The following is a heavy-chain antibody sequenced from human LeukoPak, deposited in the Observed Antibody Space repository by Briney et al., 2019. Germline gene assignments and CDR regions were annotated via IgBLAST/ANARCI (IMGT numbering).Heavy chain of an antibody. CDR1: GGSISGYY. D-gene: IGHD3-22*01. V-gene: IGHV4-59*01. J-gene: IGHJ4*02. CDR3: ARAMPYYYDSSGYYGGYYFDY. CDR2: IYYSGST. Sequence: SETLSLTCTVSGGSISGYYWNWVRQPPGKGLEWIGYIYYSGSTNHNPSLKSRVTISVDTSKNQFSLKLSSVTAADTAVYYCARAMPYYYDSSGYYGGYYFDYWGQGTLVTVSS.